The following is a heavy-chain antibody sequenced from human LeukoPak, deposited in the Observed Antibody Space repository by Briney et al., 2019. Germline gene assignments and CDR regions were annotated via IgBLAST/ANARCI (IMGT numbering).Heavy chain of an antibody. CDR3: ARRKVLVGPWIQLRSHAFDI. CDR1: GFTVSSNY. Sequence: GGSLRLSCAASGFTVSSNYMSWVRQAPGKGLEWVSVIYSGGSTYYADSVKGRFTISRDNSKNTLYLQMNSLRAEDTAVYYCARRKVLVGPWIQLRSHAFDIWGQGTMVTVSS. V-gene: IGHV3-66*04. J-gene: IGHJ3*02. D-gene: IGHD5-18*01. CDR2: IYSGGST.